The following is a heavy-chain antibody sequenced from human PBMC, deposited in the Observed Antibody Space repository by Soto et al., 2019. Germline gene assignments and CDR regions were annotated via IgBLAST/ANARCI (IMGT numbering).Heavy chain of an antibody. V-gene: IGHV1-8*01. CDR1: GYTFTSYD. D-gene: IGHD6-19*01. CDR3: ALRYSSGWYSDFDY. CDR2: MNPNSGNT. Sequence: ASVTVSCKASGYTFTSYDINWVRQATGQGLEWMGWMNPNSGNTGYAQKFQGRVTMTRNTSISTAYMELSSLRSEDTAVYYCALRYSSGWYSDFDYWGQGTLVTVSS. J-gene: IGHJ4*02.